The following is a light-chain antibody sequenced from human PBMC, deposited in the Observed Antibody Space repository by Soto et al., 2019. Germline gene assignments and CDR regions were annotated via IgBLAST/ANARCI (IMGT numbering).Light chain of an antibody. J-gene: IGKJ5*01. V-gene: IGKV3D-15*01. CDR1: QRVSSGY. CDR3: QQYTNWPPIT. Sequence: EIVLTQSPATLSLSPGERATLSCRASQRVSSGYLAWYQQKPGQAPRLLIYGASNRATDIPDRLTGSGSGTEFTLNISSLQSEDAAVYYCQQYTNWPPITFGQGTRLEI. CDR2: GAS.